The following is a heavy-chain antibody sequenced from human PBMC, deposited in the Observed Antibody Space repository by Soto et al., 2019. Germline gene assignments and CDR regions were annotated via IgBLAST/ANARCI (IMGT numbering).Heavy chain of an antibody. CDR1: GGSFSGYY. D-gene: IGHD2-8*01. CDR3: ARGRGRIVLMVYAIVHAIFDY. V-gene: IGHV4-34*01. J-gene: IGHJ4*02. CDR2: INHSGST. Sequence: KPSETLSLTCAVYGGSFSGYYWSWIRQPPGKGLEWIGEINHSGSTNYNPSLKSRVTISVDTSKNQFSLKLSSVTAADTAVYYCARGRGRIVLMVYAIVHAIFDYWGQGTLVTVSS.